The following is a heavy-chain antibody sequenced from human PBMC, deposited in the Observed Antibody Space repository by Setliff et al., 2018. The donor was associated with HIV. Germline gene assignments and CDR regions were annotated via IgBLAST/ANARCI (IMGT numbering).Heavy chain of an antibody. V-gene: IGHV3-33*01. J-gene: IGHJ4*02. D-gene: IGHD6-13*01. CDR2: IWYDGSNK. CDR1: GFTFSNYG. CDR3: ARETGDIAAIALYSFDY. Sequence: LRLSCAASGFTFSNYGMHWVRQAPGKGLEWVSVIWYDGSNKFYADSVKGRFTISRDISKNTLYLHMNNLRAEDTAVYYCARETGDIAAIALYSFDYWGQGTLVTVSS.